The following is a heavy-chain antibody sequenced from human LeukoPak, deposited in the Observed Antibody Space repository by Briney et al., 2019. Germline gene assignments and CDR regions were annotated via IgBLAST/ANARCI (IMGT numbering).Heavy chain of an antibody. CDR3: VRESWYFDL. CDR2: INQARSEK. Sequence: GGSLRLSCAASGFTFSSTWMDWVRQAPGKGLEWVANINQARSEKYYVDSVKGRFTISRDNAKNSLYLQINSLRAEDTAVYYCVRESWYFDLWGRGTLVTVSS. J-gene: IGHJ2*01. CDR1: GFTFSSTW. V-gene: IGHV3-7*03.